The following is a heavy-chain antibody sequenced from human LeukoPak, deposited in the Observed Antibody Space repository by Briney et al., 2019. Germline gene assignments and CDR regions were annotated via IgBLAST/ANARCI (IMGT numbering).Heavy chain of an antibody. CDR3: ARHSSGWYWFDY. CDR1: GGSIGSSSYY. Sequence: SETLSLTCTVSGGSIGSSSYYWGWIRQPPGKGLEWIGSIYFSGSTYYNPSLKSRVTISVDTSKNQFSLKLSSVTAADTAVYYCARHSSGWYWFDYWGQGTLVTVSS. D-gene: IGHD6-19*01. V-gene: IGHV4-39*01. CDR2: IYFSGST. J-gene: IGHJ4*02.